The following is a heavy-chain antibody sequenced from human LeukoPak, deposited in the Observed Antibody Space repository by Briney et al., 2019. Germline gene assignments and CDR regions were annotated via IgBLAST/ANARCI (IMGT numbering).Heavy chain of an antibody. D-gene: IGHD2-2*01. CDR3: ARGVPIVVVPAAVVVAATSVLSGMDV. CDR1: GGSFSGYY. Sequence: SETLSLTCAVYGGSFSGYYWSWIRQPPGKGLEWIGEINHSGSTNYNPSLKSRVTISVDTSKNQFSLKLSSVTAADTAVYYCARGVPIVVVPAAVVVAATSVLSGMDVWGQGTTVTVSS. V-gene: IGHV4-34*01. J-gene: IGHJ6*02. CDR2: INHSGST.